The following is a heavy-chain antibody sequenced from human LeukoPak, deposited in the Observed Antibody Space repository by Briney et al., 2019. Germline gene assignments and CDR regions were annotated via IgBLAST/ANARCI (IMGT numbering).Heavy chain of an antibody. J-gene: IGHJ4*02. D-gene: IGHD2-21*02. V-gene: IGHV1-3*04. CDR3: ATVPGIHFDY. Sequence: ASVKVSCKASGYTFTSFAIHWVRQAPGQRLEWMGWINTGNGNTKYSQKFQGRVTITRDTSASTANIELSSLRSEDTAVYYCATVPGIHFDYWGQGTLVTVSS. CDR1: GYTFTSFA. CDR2: INTGNGNT.